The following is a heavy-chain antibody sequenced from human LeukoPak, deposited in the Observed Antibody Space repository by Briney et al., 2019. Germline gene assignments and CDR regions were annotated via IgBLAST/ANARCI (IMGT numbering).Heavy chain of an antibody. D-gene: IGHD5-18*01. CDR1: GGTFSSYA. CDR2: IIPIFGTA. CDR3: ARDSTLYSYGTHLDY. Sequence: SVKVSCKASGGTFSSYAISWVRQAPGQGLDWMGRIIPIFGTANYAQKFQGRVTITTDESTSTAYMELSSLRSEDTAVYYCARDSTLYSYGTHLDYWGQGTLVTLSS. J-gene: IGHJ4*02. V-gene: IGHV1-69*05.